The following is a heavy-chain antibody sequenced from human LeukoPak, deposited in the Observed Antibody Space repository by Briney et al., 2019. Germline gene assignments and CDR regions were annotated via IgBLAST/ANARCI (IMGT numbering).Heavy chain of an antibody. J-gene: IGHJ5*02. CDR1: GGSISSYY. CDR3: ARDRSYIWFDP. CDR2: FYYSGST. Sequence: SETLSLTCTVSGGSISSYYWSWIRPPAGKGLEWIGYFYYSGSTNYNPSLKSRVTISVDTSNNQFSLKLSSVTAADTAVYYCARDRSYIWFDPWGQGTLVTVSS. V-gene: IGHV4-59*01. D-gene: IGHD1-26*01.